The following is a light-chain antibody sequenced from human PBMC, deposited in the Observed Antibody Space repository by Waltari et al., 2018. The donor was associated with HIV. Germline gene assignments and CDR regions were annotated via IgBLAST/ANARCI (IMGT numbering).Light chain of an antibody. V-gene: IGLV2-14*01. J-gene: IGLJ2*01. Sequence: QSALTQPASVSGSPGHSVIISCTGSTSDIAYYNYVSWYQQHSGKAPKALIYEVTNRASGMSLRFSGSKSGNAAYLTMSVLQTDDEGDYFCSASTKSGIDVFGGGT. CDR2: EVT. CDR1: TSDIAYYNY. CDR3: SASTKSGIDV.